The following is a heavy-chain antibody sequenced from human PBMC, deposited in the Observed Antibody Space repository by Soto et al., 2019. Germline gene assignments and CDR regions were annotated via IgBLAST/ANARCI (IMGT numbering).Heavy chain of an antibody. CDR2: IYYSGST. J-gene: IGHJ4*02. D-gene: IGHD2-2*01. Sequence: QVQLQESGPGLVKPSQTLSLTCTVSGGSISSGGYYWSWIRQHPGQVLEWIGYIYYSGSTYYNPSRKRRVTISVDTSKNQFSLKLSSVTAADTAVYYCARGRTSRPTPGDYWGQGTLVTVSS. CDR3: ARGRTSRPTPGDY. CDR1: GGSISSGGYY. V-gene: IGHV4-31*03.